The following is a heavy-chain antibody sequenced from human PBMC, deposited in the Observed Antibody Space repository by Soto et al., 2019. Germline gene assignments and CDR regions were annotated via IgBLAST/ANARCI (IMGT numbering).Heavy chain of an antibody. J-gene: IGHJ3*01. Sequence: QLQLQESGPGLVKPSETLSLSCTVPGGSITSGAFYWGWIRQAPGKGLEWIATISYSDITFSNPSVTGRVTLSFDTSKSQFSLRLASVTAADSAVYFCARRFYSDDWFSRIHEGFDVWGQGTLVSVSS. CDR3: ARRFYSDDWFSRIHEGFDV. V-gene: IGHV4-39*01. CDR2: ISYSDIT. D-gene: IGHD3-9*01. CDR1: GGSITSGAFY.